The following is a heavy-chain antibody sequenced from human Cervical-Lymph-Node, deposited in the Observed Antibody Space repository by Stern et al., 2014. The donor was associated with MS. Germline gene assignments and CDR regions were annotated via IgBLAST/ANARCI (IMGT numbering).Heavy chain of an antibody. CDR3: AKDINLRGTYYFDY. J-gene: IGHJ4*02. D-gene: IGHD2-15*01. CDR2: ISWNSGNI. Sequence: EVQLVQSGGGLVQPGRSLSLSCAASGFTFDDYAMHWVRQAPGKGLEWVSGISWNSGNIGYADSVKGRFTISRDNAKNSLYLQMNSLRAEDTALYYCAKDINLRGTYYFDYWGQGTLVTVSS. V-gene: IGHV3-9*01. CDR1: GFTFDDYA.